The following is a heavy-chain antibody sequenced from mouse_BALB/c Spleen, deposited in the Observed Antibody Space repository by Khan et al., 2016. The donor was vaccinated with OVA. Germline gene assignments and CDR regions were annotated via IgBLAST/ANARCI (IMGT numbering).Heavy chain of an antibody. J-gene: IGHJ3*01. CDR3: ARRGLYGLFAY. V-gene: IGHV1-7*01. Sequence: QMQLEESGAELAKPGASVKMSCTPSGYTFTTYWIHWIQQRPGQGLEWIGYINPSTGYTEYTKNFKDKATLTADESSNTAYMQLNSLTSADSAVDYGARRGLYGLFAYWGQGTLVTVSA. D-gene: IGHD2-10*02. CDR2: INPSTGYT. CDR1: GYTFTTYW.